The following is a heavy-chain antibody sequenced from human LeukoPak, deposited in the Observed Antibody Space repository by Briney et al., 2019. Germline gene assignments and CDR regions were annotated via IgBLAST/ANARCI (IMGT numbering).Heavy chain of an antibody. J-gene: IGHJ4*02. D-gene: IGHD3-10*01. CDR1: GGSISSNSYY. V-gene: IGHV4-39*01. CDR2: IYYSGST. Sequence: SETLSLTCTVSGGSISSNSYYWGWIRQPPGKGLEWIGSIYYSGSTYYNPSLKNRLTISVDTSKNQFSLKLSSVTAADTAVYYCARTRYYYGSRSYGAPYYFDYWGQGALVTVSS. CDR3: ARTRYYYGSRSYGAPYYFDY.